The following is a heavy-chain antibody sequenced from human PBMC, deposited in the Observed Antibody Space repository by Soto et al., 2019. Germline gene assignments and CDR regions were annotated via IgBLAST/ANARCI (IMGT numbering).Heavy chain of an antibody. Sequence: ASVKVSCKASGGTFGSYAISWVRQAPGQGLEWMGGIIPIFGTANYAQKFQGRVTITADESTSRAYMEQSSLRSEDTAVYYGARERSSGWAFDYWGQGTLVTVSS. D-gene: IGHD6-19*01. CDR2: IIPIFGTA. CDR3: ARERSSGWAFDY. J-gene: IGHJ4*02. V-gene: IGHV1-69*13. CDR1: GGTFGSYA.